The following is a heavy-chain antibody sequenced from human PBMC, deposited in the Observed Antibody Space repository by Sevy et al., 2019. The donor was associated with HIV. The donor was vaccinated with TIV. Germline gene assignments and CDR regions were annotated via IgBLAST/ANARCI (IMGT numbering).Heavy chain of an antibody. J-gene: IGHJ4*02. CDR1: GFTFSSYW. V-gene: IGHV3-7*01. Sequence: GGSLRLSCAASGFTFSSYWMSWVRQAPGKGLEWVANINLDGSMKYYVDSVKGRFTVSRDNAKNSLSRQMNSLRAEDTAVYYCARSIAATGPDYWGQGTLVTVSS. CDR2: INLDGSMK. D-gene: IGHD6-13*01. CDR3: ARSIAATGPDY.